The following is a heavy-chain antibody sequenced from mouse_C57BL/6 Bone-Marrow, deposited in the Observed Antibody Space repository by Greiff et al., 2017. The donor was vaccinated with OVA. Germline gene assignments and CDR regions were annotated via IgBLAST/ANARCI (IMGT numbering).Heavy chain of an antibody. CDR1: GFSFNTYA. D-gene: IGHD1-2*01. J-gene: IGHJ1*03. CDR3: VRPKPTAAWYFDV. V-gene: IGHV10-1*01. CDR2: IRSKSNNYAT. Sequence: EVKLVESGGGLVQPKGSLKLSCAASGFSFNTYAMNWVRQAPGKGLEWVARIRSKSNNYATYYADSVKDRFTISREDSESMLYLQMNNLKTEDTAMYYGVRPKPTAAWYFDVWGTGTTVTVSS.